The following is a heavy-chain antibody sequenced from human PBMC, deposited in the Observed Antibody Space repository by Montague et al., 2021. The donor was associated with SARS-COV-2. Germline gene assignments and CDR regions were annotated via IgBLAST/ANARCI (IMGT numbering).Heavy chain of an antibody. Sequence: SETLSLTCSVSGGSISSTCFFWAWIRQPPGKGLEWVGSMYSSGTTYYNPSLKSQITITVDTSRNQLYVRMSSVTAADTAVYYCARSTSGWFIYWGQGTLVTVSS. D-gene: IGHD6-19*01. V-gene: IGHV4-39*01. J-gene: IGHJ4*02. CDR1: GGSISSTCFF. CDR3: ARSTSGWFIY. CDR2: MYSSGTT.